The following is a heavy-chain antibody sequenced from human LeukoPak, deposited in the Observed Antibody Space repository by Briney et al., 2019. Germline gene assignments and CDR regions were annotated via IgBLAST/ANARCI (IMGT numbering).Heavy chain of an antibody. CDR1: GGSISSSSYY. D-gene: IGHD3-22*01. Sequence: PSETLSLTCAVSGGSISSSSYYWGWIRQPPGKGLEWIGSIYYSGSTYYNPSLKSRVTISVDTSKNQFSLKLSSVTAADTAVYYCAREGITMTPHWGQGTLVTVSS. CDR2: IYYSGST. CDR3: AREGITMTPH. V-gene: IGHV4-39*07. J-gene: IGHJ4*02.